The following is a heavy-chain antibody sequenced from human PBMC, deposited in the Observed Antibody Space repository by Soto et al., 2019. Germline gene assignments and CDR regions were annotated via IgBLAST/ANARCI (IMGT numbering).Heavy chain of an antibody. CDR1: GFTFSDFD. CDR3: ARDLSGGNYYYHGLDV. V-gene: IGHV3-21*01. D-gene: IGHD1-26*01. CDR2: ITSNSVYV. J-gene: IGHJ6*02. Sequence: EVQLVESGGGLVKPGGSLRLSCAVSGFTFSDFDMSWVRQAPGKGLEWVSSITSNSVYVYYADSLKGRFTISRDNAKSSLYLQMNSLRADDTAVYYCARDLSGGNYYYHGLDVWGQGTTGTVSS.